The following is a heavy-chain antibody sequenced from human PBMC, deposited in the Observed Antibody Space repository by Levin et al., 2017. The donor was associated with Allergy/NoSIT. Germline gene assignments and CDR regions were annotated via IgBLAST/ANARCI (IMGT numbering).Heavy chain of an antibody. J-gene: IGHJ1*01. D-gene: IGHD3-22*01. V-gene: IGHV4-34*01. CDR2: INHGGST. Sequence: SETLSLTCAVYGGSFSGYYWSWIRQPPGKGLEWIGEINHGGSTKYNPSLKSRVTISVDMSKNQFSLKLSSGTDADTAVYYCERVDNRIVVITPTGYFQHWGQGTLVTVS. CDR3: ERVDNRIVVITPTGYFQH. CDR1: GGSFSGYY.